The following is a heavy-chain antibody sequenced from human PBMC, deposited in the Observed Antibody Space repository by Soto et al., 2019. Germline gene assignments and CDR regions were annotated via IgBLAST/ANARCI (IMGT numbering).Heavy chain of an antibody. Sequence: PGGSLRLSCAASGFIFSPYGIHWVRQAPGKGLEWVALIRNDGSDKYYAESVTGRFTISRDNSKNTVCLQMNSLRAEDTALYFCARAPRMAPFDIWGQGTMVTVSS. CDR1: GFIFSPYG. V-gene: IGHV3-33*01. CDR3: ARAPRMAPFDI. CDR2: IRNDGSDK. J-gene: IGHJ3*02.